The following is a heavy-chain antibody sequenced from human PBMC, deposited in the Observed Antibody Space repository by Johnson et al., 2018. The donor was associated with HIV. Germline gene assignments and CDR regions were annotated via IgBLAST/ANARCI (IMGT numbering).Heavy chain of an antibody. Sequence: VQLVESGGGLVQPGGSLRLSCAASGFTFSSYAMSWVRQAPGKGLEWVSAISGSGGSTYYADSVKGRFTISRDNSKNTLYLQMNSLRAEDTAVYYCAKDPSAFVGHDDAFDIWGQGTMVTVSS. V-gene: IGHV3-23*04. J-gene: IGHJ3*02. CDR1: GFTFSSYA. CDR2: ISGSGGST. D-gene: IGHD2-15*01. CDR3: AKDPSAFVGHDDAFDI.